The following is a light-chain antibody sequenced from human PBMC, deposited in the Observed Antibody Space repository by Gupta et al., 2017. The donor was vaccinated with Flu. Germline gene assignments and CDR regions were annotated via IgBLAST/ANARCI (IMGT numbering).Light chain of an antibody. Sequence: TISCSGTCSDVGGYKYVSWDQQHPGKAPKLMIFEVSNRPSGVAAGFCGSKSGNTASLTISGLQADDEADYYCSSYTNTNNLFVFGGGTKLTVL. CDR1: CSDVGGYKY. CDR3: SSYTNTNNLFV. J-gene: IGLJ2*01. V-gene: IGLV2-14*01. CDR2: EVS.